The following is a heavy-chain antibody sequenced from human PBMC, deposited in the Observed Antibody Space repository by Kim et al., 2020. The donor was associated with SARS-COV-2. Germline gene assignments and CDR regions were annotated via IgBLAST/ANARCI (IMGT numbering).Heavy chain of an antibody. CDR1: GGAFSGYY. CDR3: AIPGIAAAEVNGY. J-gene: IGHJ4*02. Sequence: SETLSLTCAVYGGAFSGYYWSWIRQQPGKGLEWIGEINHSGSTNYNRSLKSRVTISVDTSKKQFSLKLSSVTAVDTAVYYCAIPGIAAAEVNGYWGQGTLVTVSS. D-gene: IGHD6-13*01. V-gene: IGHV4-34*01. CDR2: INHSGST.